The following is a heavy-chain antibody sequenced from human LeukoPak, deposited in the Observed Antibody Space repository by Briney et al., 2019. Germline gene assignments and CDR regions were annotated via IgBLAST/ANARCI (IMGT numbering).Heavy chain of an antibody. CDR3: ARPARLYCSGGSCYAGYYGMDV. CDR2: IRYDGSNK. D-gene: IGHD2-15*01. CDR1: GFTFSRYG. J-gene: IGHJ6*02. V-gene: IGHV3-30*02. Sequence: AGGSLRLSCAASGFTFSRYGVHWVRQAPGKGLEWVAFIRYDGSNKYYADSVKGRFTISRDNSKNTLYLQMNSLRVEDTAVYYCARPARLYCSGGSCYAGYYGMDVWGQGTTVTVSS.